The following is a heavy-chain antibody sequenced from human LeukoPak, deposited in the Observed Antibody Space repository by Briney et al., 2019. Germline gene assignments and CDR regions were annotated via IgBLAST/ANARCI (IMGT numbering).Heavy chain of an antibody. J-gene: IGHJ6*03. CDR3: AKGGSYDFSYYYYMDV. Sequence: GGSLRLSRAASGFTFDDYGMSWVRQAPGKGLEWVSGISWNSGSIGYADSVKGRFTISRDNAKNSLYLQMNSLRAEDTALYYCAKGGSYDFSYYYYMDVWGKGTTVTISS. CDR1: GFTFDDYG. D-gene: IGHD4-17*01. CDR2: ISWNSGSI. V-gene: IGHV3-9*01.